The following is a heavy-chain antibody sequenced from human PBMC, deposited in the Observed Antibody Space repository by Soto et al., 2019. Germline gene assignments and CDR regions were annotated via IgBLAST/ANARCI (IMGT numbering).Heavy chain of an antibody. CDR2: INPNSGDT. CDR1: GYTFTGYY. D-gene: IGHD6-13*01. V-gene: IGHV1-2*02. CDR3: AAPLDAAAQYYYYYGMDV. J-gene: IGHJ6*02. Sequence: ASVKVSCKASGYTFTGYYMHWVRQAPGQGLEWMGWINPNSGDTNYAQKFQGRVTMTTDTSTSTAYMELSSLRSEDTAVYYCAAPLDAAAQYYYYYGMDVWGQGTTVTVSS.